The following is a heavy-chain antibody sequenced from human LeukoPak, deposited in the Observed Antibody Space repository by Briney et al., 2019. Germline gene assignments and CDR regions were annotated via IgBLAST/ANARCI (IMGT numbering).Heavy chain of an antibody. Sequence: GGSLRLSCAASGFTVSSNHMSWVRQAPGKGLEWVSAITGSGGNTYYADSVKGRFTISRDNSKNTVFLQMNSLRAEDTAVYYCAKWGDYDVLTGYYVSDYWGQGTLVTVSS. J-gene: IGHJ4*02. V-gene: IGHV3-23*01. CDR2: ITGSGGNT. CDR1: GFTVSSNH. D-gene: IGHD3-9*01. CDR3: AKWGDYDVLTGYYVSDY.